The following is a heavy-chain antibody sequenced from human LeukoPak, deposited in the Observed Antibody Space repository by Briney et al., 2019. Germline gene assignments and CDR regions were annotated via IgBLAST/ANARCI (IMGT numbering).Heavy chain of an antibody. CDR1: GFTFSSYE. CDR2: ISSSGSTI. CDR3: ARVSIRGLLWFGELSAFDY. J-gene: IGHJ4*02. V-gene: IGHV3-48*03. Sequence: PGGSLRLSCAASGFTFSSYEMNWVRQAPGKGLEWVSYISSSGSTIYYADSVKGRFTISRDNAKNSLYLQMNSLRAEDTAVYYCARVSIRGLLWFGELSAFDYWGQGTLVTVSS. D-gene: IGHD3-10*01.